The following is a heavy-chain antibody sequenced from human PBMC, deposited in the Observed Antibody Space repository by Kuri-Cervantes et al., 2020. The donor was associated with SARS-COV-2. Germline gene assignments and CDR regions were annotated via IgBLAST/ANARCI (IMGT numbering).Heavy chain of an antibody. D-gene: IGHD2-2*03. CDR1: GGSISSSSYY. CDR3: ARVGYCFGTRCVTYFDP. CDR2: IYYSGST. Sequence: SETLSLTCTVSGGSISSSSYYWGWIRQPPGKGLEWIGSIYYSGSTYYNSSLMSRVTMSVDTFKNQFSLNLRSLTAADTAIYYCARVGYCFGTRCVTYFDPWGQGTLVTVSS. J-gene: IGHJ5*02. V-gene: IGHV4-39*07.